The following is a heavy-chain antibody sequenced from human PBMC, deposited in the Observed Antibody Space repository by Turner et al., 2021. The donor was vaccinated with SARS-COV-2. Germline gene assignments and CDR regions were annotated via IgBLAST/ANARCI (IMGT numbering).Heavy chain of an antibody. Sequence: QVQLQQWGAGLLKPSETLCLTCAVYGGSFSGSYWSCIRQPPGKGLEWIGEVYHSESTNYNPSLKSRVTISVDTSKNQFSLKLSSVTAADTADYYCARSWGGILTGYSFDPWGQGTLVTVSS. V-gene: IGHV4-34*01. CDR2: VYHSEST. J-gene: IGHJ5*02. CDR3: ARSWGGILTGYSFDP. D-gene: IGHD3-9*01. CDR1: GGSFSGSY.